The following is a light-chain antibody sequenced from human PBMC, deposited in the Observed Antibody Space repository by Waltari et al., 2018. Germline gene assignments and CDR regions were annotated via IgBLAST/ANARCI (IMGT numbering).Light chain of an antibody. CDR1: QSVSSY. CDR2: DAS. J-gene: IGKJ1*01. V-gene: IGKV3-11*01. CDR3: QQRRNWPRT. Sequence: EIVLTQSPATLSLSPGERATLSCRASQSVSSYLAWYQQKPGQAPRLLIYDASNRATGIPARFSGSGSRTDFTLTISSLEPEDFAVYYCQQRRNWPRTFGQGTKVEIK.